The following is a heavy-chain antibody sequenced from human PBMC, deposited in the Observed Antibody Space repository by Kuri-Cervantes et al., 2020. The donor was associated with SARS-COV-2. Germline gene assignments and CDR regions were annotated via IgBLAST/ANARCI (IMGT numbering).Heavy chain of an antibody. CDR1: GYSFTSYW. V-gene: IGHV5-10-1*01. Sequence: GGSLRLSCKGSGYSFTSYWIGWVRQMPGKGLEWMGRLDPRDSYTNYSPSFQGPVTISADKSISTAHLQWSSLKASDTAMYYCAIRIPGISAAGTPPRFDPWGQGTLVTVSS. CDR2: LDPRDSYT. CDR3: AIRIPGISAAGTPPRFDP. D-gene: IGHD6-13*01. J-gene: IGHJ5*02.